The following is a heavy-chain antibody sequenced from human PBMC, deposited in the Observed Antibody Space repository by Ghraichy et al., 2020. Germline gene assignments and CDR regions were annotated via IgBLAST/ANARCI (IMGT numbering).Heavy chain of an antibody. CDR3: ARDLAFGALDI. D-gene: IGHD3-16*01. Sequence: LSLTCVASAFTFSSAWMSWVRQAPGKGPEWLATINPDGSVNHHVDSVKGRFAISRDNSKNSLYLQMNGLRAGDTALYFCARDLAFGALDIWGQGTMVTVSA. CDR2: INPDGSVN. V-gene: IGHV3-7*01. J-gene: IGHJ3*02. CDR1: AFTFSSAW.